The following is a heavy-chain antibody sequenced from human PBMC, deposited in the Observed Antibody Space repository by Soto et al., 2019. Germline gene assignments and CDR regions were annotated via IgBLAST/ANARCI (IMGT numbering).Heavy chain of an antibody. CDR1: GYSFTNYW. CDR2: IYPGDSDT. Sequence: GESLKLSCRGSGYSFTNYWIAWVRQTPGKGLEWMGIIYPGDSDTRYSPSFQGQVTISADKSISTAYLQWNSLKASDTAMYYCARLLPVAMFKWFDPWGQGTLVTVSS. J-gene: IGHJ5*02. V-gene: IGHV5-51*01. D-gene: IGHD2-15*01. CDR3: ARLLPVAMFKWFDP.